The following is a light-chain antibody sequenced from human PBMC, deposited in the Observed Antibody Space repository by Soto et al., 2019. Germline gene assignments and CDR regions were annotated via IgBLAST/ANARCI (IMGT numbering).Light chain of an antibody. CDR2: GNS. CDR3: QSYDSSALV. V-gene: IGLV1-40*01. Sequence: QSVLTQPPSVSGAPGQRVTISCTGSSSNIGAGYDVHWYQQLPGTAPKLLIYGNSNRPSGVPDRFSGSKSGTSASLAITGLQAEDEADYYCQSYDSSALVFGGRTKLTVL. J-gene: IGLJ2*01. CDR1: SSNIGAGYD.